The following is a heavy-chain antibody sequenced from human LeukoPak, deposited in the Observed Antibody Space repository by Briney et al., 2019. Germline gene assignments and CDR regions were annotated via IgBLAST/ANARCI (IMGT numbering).Heavy chain of an antibody. D-gene: IGHD6-13*01. CDR1: GFTFSSCA. V-gene: IGHV3-64*01. Sequence: PGGSLRLSCAASGFTFSSCAMHWVRQAPGKGLEYASAISSNGGSTYYANSVKGRFTISRDNSKNTLYLQMGSLRAEDMAVYYCARDHEQLVLDYWGQGTLVTVSS. J-gene: IGHJ4*02. CDR2: ISSNGGST. CDR3: ARDHEQLVLDY.